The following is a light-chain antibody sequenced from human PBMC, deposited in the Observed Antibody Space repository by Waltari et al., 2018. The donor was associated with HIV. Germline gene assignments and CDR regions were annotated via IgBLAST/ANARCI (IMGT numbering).Light chain of an antibody. CDR1: NSNVGSYNL. V-gene: IGLV2-23*03. Sequence: QCALTQDRKVSVSGEQAITIAYTGTNSNVGSYNLVSWYQQHPVKAPKLMIYEGSKRPSGVSNRFSGSKSVNTASRTISGLQSDDEPDYYCFSYAGSNTFVFVTGTKVTVL. CDR2: EGS. J-gene: IGLJ1*01. CDR3: FSYAGSNTFV.